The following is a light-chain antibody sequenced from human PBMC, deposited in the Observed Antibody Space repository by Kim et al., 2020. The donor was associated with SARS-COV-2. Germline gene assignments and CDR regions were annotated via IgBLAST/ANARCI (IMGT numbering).Light chain of an antibody. CDR3: QHYSTYPPA. CDR1: QDIGNN. J-gene: IGKJ4*01. Sequence: ASVGDRITITCRARQDIGNNLAWFQQKPGEAPKSLIFGASSLQSGVPSKFSGSGSGADFTLTISSLQPEDFATYYCQHYSTYPPAFGGGTKVDIK. V-gene: IGKV1-16*02. CDR2: GAS.